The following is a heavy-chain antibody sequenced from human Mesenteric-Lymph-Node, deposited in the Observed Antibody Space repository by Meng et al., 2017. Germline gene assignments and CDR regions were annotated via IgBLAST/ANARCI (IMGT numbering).Heavy chain of an antibody. D-gene: IGHD6-13*01. CDR1: GGSFSGYY. CDR2: INHSGST. CDR3: ATSGSGYSSSWYGMDV. J-gene: IGHJ6*02. V-gene: IGHV4-34*01. Sequence: GSLRLSCAVYGGSFSGYYWSWIRQPPGKGLEWIGEINHSGSTNYNPSLKSRVTISVDTSKNQFSLKLSSVTAADTAVYYCATSGSGYSSSWYGMDVWGQGTTVTVSS.